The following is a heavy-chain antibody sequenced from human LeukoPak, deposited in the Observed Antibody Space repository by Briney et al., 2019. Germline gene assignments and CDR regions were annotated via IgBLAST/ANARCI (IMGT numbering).Heavy chain of an antibody. Sequence: PGRSLRLSCAASGFTFSSYGMHWVRQAPGKGLEWVAVISYDGSNKYYADSVKGRFTISRDNSKNTLYLQMNSLRAEDTAVYYCAKGLDDFWSGPLDYWGQGTLVTDSS. D-gene: IGHD3-3*01. CDR1: GFTFSSYG. CDR3: AKGLDDFWSGPLDY. V-gene: IGHV3-30*18. J-gene: IGHJ4*02. CDR2: ISYDGSNK.